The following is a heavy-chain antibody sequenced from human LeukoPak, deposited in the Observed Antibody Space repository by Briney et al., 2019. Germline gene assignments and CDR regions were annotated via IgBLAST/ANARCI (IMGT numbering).Heavy chain of an antibody. V-gene: IGHV1-2*04. CDR1: GYTFTGYY. CDR3: AIGQGVITWGGADVYDV. CDR2: INPNSGGT. J-gene: IGHJ3*01. Sequence: ASVKVSCKASGYTFTGYYMHWVRQAPGQGLEWMGWINPNSGGTNYAQKFQGWVTMTADTLTSTAYMELRTLISDDTATYYCAIGQGVITWGGADVYDVWGQGTTVIVSS. D-gene: IGHD3-16*01.